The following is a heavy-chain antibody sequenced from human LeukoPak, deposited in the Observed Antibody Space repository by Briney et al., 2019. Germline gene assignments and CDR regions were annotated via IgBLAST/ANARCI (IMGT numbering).Heavy chain of an antibody. V-gene: IGHV3-23*01. CDR1: GFTFSTYA. Sequence: PGGSLRLSCAASGFTFSTYAMSWVRQAPGKGLEWVSAISGSGGTTYYADSVKGRFTISRDNSKNTPYLQMNSLRAEGTAVYYCARDRLGSFFDYWGQGTLVTVSS. CDR3: ARDRLGSFFDY. D-gene: IGHD1-26*01. CDR2: ISGSGGTT. J-gene: IGHJ4*02.